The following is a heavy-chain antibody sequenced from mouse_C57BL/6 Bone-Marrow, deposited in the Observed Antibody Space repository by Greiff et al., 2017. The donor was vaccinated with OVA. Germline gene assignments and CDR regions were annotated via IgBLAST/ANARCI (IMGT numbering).Heavy chain of an antibody. V-gene: IGHV1-59*01. CDR3: ASRQLSLYYCDY. D-gene: IGHD3-2*02. CDR2: IDPSDSYT. CDR1: GYTFTSYW. Sequence: QVQLQQPGAELVRPGTSVKLSCKASGYTFTSYWMHWVKQRPGQGLEWIGVIDPSDSYTNYNQKFKGKATLTVDTSSSTAYMQLSSLTSEDAAVYYCASRQLSLYYCDYWGQGTTLTVSS. J-gene: IGHJ2*01.